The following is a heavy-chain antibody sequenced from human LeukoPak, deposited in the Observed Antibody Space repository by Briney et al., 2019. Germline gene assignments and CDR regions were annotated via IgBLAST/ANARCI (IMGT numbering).Heavy chain of an antibody. Sequence: SETLSLTCTVSGGSISNFYWNWIRQPPGKGLEWIGYIYYSGSTNYNPSLKSRVTISIDTSKNQFSLKLSSVTAADTAVYYCARGLYGSGNTYYYYMDVWGKGTTVTISS. D-gene: IGHD3-10*01. V-gene: IGHV4-59*01. CDR2: IYYSGST. J-gene: IGHJ6*03. CDR1: GGSISNFY. CDR3: ARGLYGSGNTYYYYMDV.